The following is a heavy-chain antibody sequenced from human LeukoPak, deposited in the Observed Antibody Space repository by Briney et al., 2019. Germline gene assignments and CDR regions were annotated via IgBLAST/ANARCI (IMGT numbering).Heavy chain of an antibody. Sequence: GGSLRLSCAASGFTFGSYGMHWVRQVPGKGLEWVAVIWYDGSNKYYADSVKGRFTISRDNSKNTLYLQMNSLRAEDTAVYYCARVSSKYSGSYGAFDYWGQGTLVTVSS. V-gene: IGHV3-33*01. J-gene: IGHJ4*02. CDR3: ARVSSKYSGSYGAFDY. CDR2: IWYDGSNK. CDR1: GFTFGSYG. D-gene: IGHD1-26*01.